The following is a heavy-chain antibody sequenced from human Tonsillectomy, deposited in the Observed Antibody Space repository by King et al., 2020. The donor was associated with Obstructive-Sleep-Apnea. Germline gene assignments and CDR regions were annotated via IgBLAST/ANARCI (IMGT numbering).Heavy chain of an antibody. V-gene: IGHV3-15*01. CDR1: GFIFTKAW. CDR3: TTAYSAGWCFDY. Sequence: VQLVESGGGFIKSGGSLSLSFAASGFIFTKAWMSWVRQAPVKGLEWGGRGKSKIDGGTTDYAAPVKGRFSISRDDSKNTLYLERNSLKTEDTAVYYCTTAYSAGWCFDYWGQGALVTVSS. D-gene: IGHD6-19*01. J-gene: IGHJ4*02. CDR2: GKSKIDGGTT.